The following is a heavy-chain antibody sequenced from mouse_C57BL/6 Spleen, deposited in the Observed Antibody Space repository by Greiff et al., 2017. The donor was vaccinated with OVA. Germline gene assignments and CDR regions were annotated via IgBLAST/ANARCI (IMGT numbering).Heavy chain of an antibody. J-gene: IGHJ2*01. V-gene: IGHV1-74*01. CDR1: GYTFTSYW. CDR3: SIAEVDYDGGGYFDY. CDR2: IHPSDSDT. D-gene: IGHD2-4*01. Sequence: QVQLQQPGAELVKPGASVKVSCKASGYTFTSYWMHWVKQRPGQGLEWIGRIHPSDSDTNSNQKFKGKATLTVDKSSSTAYMQLSSLTSEDSAVYYCSIAEVDYDGGGYFDYWGQGTTLTVSS.